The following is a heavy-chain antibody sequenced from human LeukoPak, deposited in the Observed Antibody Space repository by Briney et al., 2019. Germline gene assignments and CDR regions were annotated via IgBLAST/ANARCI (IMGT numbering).Heavy chain of an antibody. CDR2: ISSSSSTI. V-gene: IGHV3-48*02. CDR1: GFTFSSYS. D-gene: IGHD3-22*01. CDR3: ARDPIYYDASP. J-gene: IGHJ5*02. Sequence: PGGSLRLSCAASGFTFSSYSMDWVRQAPGKGLEWVSYISSSSSTIYYADSVKGRFTISRDNGKNSLYLQVNSLRDEDTAVYYCARDPIYYDASPWGRGTLITVSS.